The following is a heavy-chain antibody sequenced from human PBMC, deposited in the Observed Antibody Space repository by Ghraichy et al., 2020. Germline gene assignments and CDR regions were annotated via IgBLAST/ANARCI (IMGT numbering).Heavy chain of an antibody. CDR2: IYPGDSDT. CDR3: ARLDVVPAAMRDYYYYYMDV. Sequence: GESLNISCKGSGYSFTSYWIGWVRQMPGKGLEWMGIIYPGDSDTRYSPSFQGQVTISADKSISTAYLQWSSLKASDTAMDYCARLDVVPAAMRDYYYYYMDVWGKGTTVTVSS. V-gene: IGHV5-51*01. D-gene: IGHD2-2*01. J-gene: IGHJ6*03. CDR1: GYSFTSYW.